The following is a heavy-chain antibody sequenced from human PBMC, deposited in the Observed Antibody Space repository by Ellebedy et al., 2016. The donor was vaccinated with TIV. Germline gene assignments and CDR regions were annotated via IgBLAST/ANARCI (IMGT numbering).Heavy chain of an antibody. D-gene: IGHD2-2*01. J-gene: IGHJ4*02. CDR2: LSYDGSDE. CDR1: GFTFSSYT. V-gene: IGHV3-30*18. Sequence: PGGSLRLSCAASGFTFSSYTMHWVRQAPGKGLEWVAALSYDGSDEYYGDSVRGRFTISSDSSKKTLYLQMNSLRAEDTAVYYCAKPSVGHCISTICYVFDDWGQGTLVTVSS. CDR3: AKPSVGHCISTICYVFDD.